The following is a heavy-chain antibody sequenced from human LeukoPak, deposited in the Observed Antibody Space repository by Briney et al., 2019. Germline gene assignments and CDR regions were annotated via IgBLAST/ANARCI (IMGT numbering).Heavy chain of an antibody. J-gene: IGHJ6*02. CDR1: GFTFSSYA. V-gene: IGHV3-15*01. D-gene: IGHD3-10*01. CDR2: IKSKSAGVTT. Sequence: GGSLRLSCAASGFTFSSYAMSWVRQAPGKGREWVGRIKSKSAGVTTDYVAPVKGRFTISRDDSKNTLYLQMNSLKTEDTAVYYCTTYHFHDSGSPWENSNYYIMDVWGQGTTVTVSS. CDR3: TTYHFHDSGSPWENSNYYIMDV.